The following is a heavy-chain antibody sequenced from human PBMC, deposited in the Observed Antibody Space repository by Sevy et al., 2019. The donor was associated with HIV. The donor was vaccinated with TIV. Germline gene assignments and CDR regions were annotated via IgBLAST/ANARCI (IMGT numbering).Heavy chain of an antibody. J-gene: IGHJ6*02. V-gene: IGHV3-23*01. CDR2: ISGSGGST. CDR1: GFTFSSYA. D-gene: IGHD3-10*01. Sequence: GGSLSLSCAASGFTFSSYAMSWVRQPPGKGLEWVSAISGSGGSTYYADSVKGRFTISRDNSKNTLYLQMNSLRAEDTAVYYCAASTLVRGVIWYYYGMDVWGQGTTVTVSS. CDR3: AASTLVRGVIWYYYGMDV.